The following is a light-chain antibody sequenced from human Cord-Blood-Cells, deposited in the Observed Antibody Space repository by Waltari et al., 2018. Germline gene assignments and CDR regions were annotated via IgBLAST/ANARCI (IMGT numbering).Light chain of an antibody. V-gene: IGKV1-39*01. CDR2: AAS. Sequence: DIQMNQSPSSLSASVGDRVTITCRASQSISSYLHWYQQKPGKAPKLLIYAASSLQSGVPSRFSGSGSGTDFTLTISSLQPEDFATDYCQQSYSTPFTFGPGTKVDSK. CDR1: QSISSY. CDR3: QQSYSTPFT. J-gene: IGKJ3*01.